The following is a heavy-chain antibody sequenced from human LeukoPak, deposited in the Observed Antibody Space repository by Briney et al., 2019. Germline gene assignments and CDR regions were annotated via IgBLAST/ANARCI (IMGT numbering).Heavy chain of an antibody. D-gene: IGHD6-19*01. CDR2: LYSGGDT. CDR1: RLTASSNY. J-gene: IGHJ4*02. Sequence: GGSRRPSFPASRLTASSNYMSWVRQAQGKGLDWVSVLYSGGDTYYADSVKGRFTISRDNSKNSLYLQMNSLRAEDTAVYYCARGATVAGDFDYWGQGTLVAVSS. V-gene: IGHV3-66*01. CDR3: ARGATVAGDFDY.